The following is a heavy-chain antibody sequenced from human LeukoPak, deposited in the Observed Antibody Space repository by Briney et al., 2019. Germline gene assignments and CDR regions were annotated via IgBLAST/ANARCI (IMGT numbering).Heavy chain of an antibody. CDR1: SGAISSYY. CDR2: TYYSGTT. J-gene: IGHJ3*02. CDR3: ARQLGVAVAADALDI. D-gene: IGHD6-19*01. Sequence: SETLSLTCTVSSGAISSYYCSWIRQPPGNGLQWLGYTYYSGTTKYNPSLKSRVTISADPSKNQFSLKLRSLTAADTAVYYCARQLGVAVAADALDIRGEGTMVTVCS. V-gene: IGHV4-59*08.